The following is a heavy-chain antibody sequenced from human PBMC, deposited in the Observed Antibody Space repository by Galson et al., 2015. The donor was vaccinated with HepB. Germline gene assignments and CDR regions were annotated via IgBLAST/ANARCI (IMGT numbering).Heavy chain of an antibody. J-gene: IGHJ2*01. CDR3: AKDPTAILIPWYLDL. D-gene: IGHD2-21*02. V-gene: IGHV5-10-1*01. CDR2: IDPSDSYT. CDR1: GYSFTSYW. Sequence: QSGAEVKKPGESLRISCKGSGYSFTSYWISWVRQMPGKGLEWMGRIDPSDSYTNYSPSFQGHVTISADKSISTAYLQWSSLKASDTAVYYCAKDPTAILIPWYLDLWGRGTLVTVSS.